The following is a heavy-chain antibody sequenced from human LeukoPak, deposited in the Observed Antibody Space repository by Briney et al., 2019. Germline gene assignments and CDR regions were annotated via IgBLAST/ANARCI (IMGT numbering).Heavy chain of an antibody. J-gene: IGHJ4*02. CDR1: GYTFTSYY. V-gene: IGHV1-46*01. D-gene: IGHD2-2*01. CDR3: ARDIVVVPAVACYFDY. CDR2: INPSGGST. Sequence: ASVKVSCKASGYTFTSYYMHWVRQAPGQGLEWMGIINPSGGSTRYAQKFQGRVTMTRDTSTSTVYMELSSLRSEDTAVYYCARDIVVVPAVACYFDYWGQGTLVTVSS.